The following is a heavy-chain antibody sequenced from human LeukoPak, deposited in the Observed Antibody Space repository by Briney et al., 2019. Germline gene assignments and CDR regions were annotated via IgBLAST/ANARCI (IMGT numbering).Heavy chain of an antibody. Sequence: SETQSLTCTVSGGSISNYYWNWIRQPPGKGLEWVGHISYSGGTKYNPSLQSRVTISVDTSKNQFSLKLSSVTAADTAVYYCARLSVVTTVTTSDYYYYYGMDVWGQGTTVTVSS. CDR1: GGSISNYY. V-gene: IGHV4-59*08. D-gene: IGHD4-11*01. J-gene: IGHJ6*02. CDR3: ARLSVVTTVTTSDYYYYYGMDV. CDR2: ISYSGGT.